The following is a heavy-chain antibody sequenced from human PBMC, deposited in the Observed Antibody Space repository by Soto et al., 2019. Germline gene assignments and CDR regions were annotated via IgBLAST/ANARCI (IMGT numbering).Heavy chain of an antibody. V-gene: IGHV1-58*01. CDR2: IVVGSGNT. CDR3: AAGGAISSSWPY. J-gene: IGHJ4*02. Sequence: SVKVSCKASGFTFTSSAVQWVRQARGQRLEWIGWIVVGSGNTNYAQKFQERVTITRDMSTSTAYMELSSLRSEDTAVYYCAAGGAISSSWPYWGQGTLVTVSS. CDR1: GFTFTSSA. D-gene: IGHD6-13*01.